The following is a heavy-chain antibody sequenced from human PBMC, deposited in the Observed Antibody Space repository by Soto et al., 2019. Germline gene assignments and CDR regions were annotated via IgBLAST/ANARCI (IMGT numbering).Heavy chain of an antibody. CDR2: ISGSGGST. CDR3: ARGGYDFWSGLAAYYYYGMDV. Sequence: VQLLESGGGLVQPGGSLRLSCAASGFTFSSYAMSWVRQAPGKGLEWVSAISGSGGSTYYADSVKGRFTISRDNSENTLYLQMNSLRAEDTAVYYCARGGYDFWSGLAAYYYYGMDVWGQGTTVTVSS. V-gene: IGHV3-23*01. D-gene: IGHD3-3*01. CDR1: GFTFSSYA. J-gene: IGHJ6*02.